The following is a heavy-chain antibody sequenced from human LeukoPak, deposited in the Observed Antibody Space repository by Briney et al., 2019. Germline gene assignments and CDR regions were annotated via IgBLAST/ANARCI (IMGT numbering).Heavy chain of an antibody. CDR3: ARGDNWFDP. J-gene: IGHJ5*02. CDR2: IIPILGIA. Sequence: SVKVSCKASGGTFSSYAISWVRPAPGQGLEWMGRIIPILGIANYAQKFQGRVTITADKSTSTAYMELSSLRSEDTAVYYCARGDNWFDPWGQGTLVTVSS. V-gene: IGHV1-69*04. CDR1: GGTFSSYA.